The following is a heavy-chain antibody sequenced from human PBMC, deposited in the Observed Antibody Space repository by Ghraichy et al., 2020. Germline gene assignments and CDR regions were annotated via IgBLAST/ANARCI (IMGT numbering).Heavy chain of an antibody. D-gene: IGHD3-16*01. CDR3: ARDGARLDGYDYIWGRKLGDDAFDI. V-gene: IGHV1-2*06. CDR1: GYTFTGYY. CDR2: INPNSGGT. Sequence: ASVKVSCKASGYTFTGYYMHWVRQAPGQGLEWMGRINPNSGGTNYAQKFQGRVTMTRDTSISTAYMELSRLRSDDTAVYYCARDGARLDGYDYIWGRKLGDDAFDIWGQGTMVTVSS. J-gene: IGHJ3*02.